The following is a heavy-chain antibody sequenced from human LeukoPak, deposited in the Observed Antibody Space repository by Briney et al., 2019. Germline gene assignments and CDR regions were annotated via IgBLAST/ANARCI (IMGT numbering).Heavy chain of an antibody. Sequence: GESLKISCKGSGYSFIYYWIGWVRQMPGKGLEWMGIIYPGDSDTRYSPSFQGQVTISADKFLSTAYLQWNSLKASDTAMYYCASRTGQGFDPWGQGTLVTVSS. V-gene: IGHV5-51*01. D-gene: IGHD1-1*01. J-gene: IGHJ5*02. CDR3: ASRTGQGFDP. CDR1: GYSFIYYW. CDR2: IYPGDSDT.